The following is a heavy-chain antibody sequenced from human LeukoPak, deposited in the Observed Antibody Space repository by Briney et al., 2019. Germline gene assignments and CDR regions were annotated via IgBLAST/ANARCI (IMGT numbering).Heavy chain of an antibody. CDR2: IIPIFGTA. CDR3: ARGFGFYGIAGTPGGAFDI. D-gene: IGHD1-20*01. Sequence: SVKVSCKASGGTFSSYAISWVRQAPGQRLEWMGGIIPIFGTANYVQKFQGRVTITTDESTSTAYMELSSLRSEDTAVYYCARGFGFYGIAGTPGGAFDIWGQGTMVTVSS. V-gene: IGHV1-69*05. J-gene: IGHJ3*02. CDR1: GGTFSSYA.